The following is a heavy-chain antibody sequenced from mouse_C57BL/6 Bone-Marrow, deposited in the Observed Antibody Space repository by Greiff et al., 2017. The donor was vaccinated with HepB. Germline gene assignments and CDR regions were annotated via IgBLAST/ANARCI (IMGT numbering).Heavy chain of an antibody. CDR2: IDPSDSET. CDR1: GYTFTSYW. CDR3: ARNYGSSGGDYFDY. V-gene: IGHV1-52*01. J-gene: IGHJ2*01. Sequence: VQLQQPGAELVRPGSSVKLSCKASGYTFTSYWMHWVKQRPIQGLEWIGNIDPSDSETHYNQKFKDKATLTVDKSSSTAYMQLSSLTSEDSAVYYCARNYGSSGGDYFDYWGQGTTLTVSS. D-gene: IGHD1-1*01.